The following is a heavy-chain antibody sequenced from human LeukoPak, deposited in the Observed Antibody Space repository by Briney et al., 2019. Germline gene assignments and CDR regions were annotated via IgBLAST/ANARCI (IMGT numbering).Heavy chain of an antibody. V-gene: IGHV4-59*01. Sequence: ASETLSLTCTVSGGPISGYYWSWIRQPPGKGLEYIGYIYSSGSTNYNPSLKSRVTISGDTSNNQLSLKLSSVTAADTAVYYCARDSRYSDTSGYYYSHYYMDVWGKGTTVTVSS. CDR2: IYSSGST. CDR3: ARDSRYSDTSGYYYSHYYMDV. J-gene: IGHJ6*03. D-gene: IGHD3-22*01. CDR1: GGPISGYY.